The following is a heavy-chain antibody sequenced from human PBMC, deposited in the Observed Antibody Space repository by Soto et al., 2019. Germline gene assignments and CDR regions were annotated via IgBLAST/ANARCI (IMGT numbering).Heavy chain of an antibody. CDR3: ARGHRSRAGYYGSGSYTYYYYMDV. J-gene: IGHJ6*03. V-gene: IGHV4-34*01. Sequence: SETLSLTCAVYGGSFSGYYWSWIRQPPGKGLEWIGEINHSGSTNYNPSLKSRVTISVDTSKNQFSLKLSSVTAADTAVYYCARGHRSRAGYYGSGSYTYYYYMDVWGKGTTVTVSS. CDR1: GGSFSGYY. D-gene: IGHD3-10*01. CDR2: INHSGST.